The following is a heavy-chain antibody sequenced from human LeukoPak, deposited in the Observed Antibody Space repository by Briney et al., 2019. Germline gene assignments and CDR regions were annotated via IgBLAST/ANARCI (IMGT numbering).Heavy chain of an antibody. CDR2: INHSGST. J-gene: IGHJ4*02. V-gene: IGHV4-34*01. CDR3: AGPDYFDY. Sequence: SEALSLTCAVYGGSFSGYYWSWIRQPPGKGLEWIGEINHSGSTNYNPSLKSRVTISVDTSKNQFSLKLSSVTAADTAVYYCAGPDYFDYWGQGTLVTVSS. CDR1: GGSFSGYY.